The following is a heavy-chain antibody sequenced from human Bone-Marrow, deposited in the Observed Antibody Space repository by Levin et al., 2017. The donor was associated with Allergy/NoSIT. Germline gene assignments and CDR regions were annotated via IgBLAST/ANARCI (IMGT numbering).Heavy chain of an antibody. D-gene: IGHD1-1*01. CDR2: ITHSGTT. CDR3: ERCRLDTWRFNFDGMDV. J-gene: IGHJ6*02. CDR1: GGSLSGYY. V-gene: IGHV4-34*01. Sequence: NASETLSLTCAVHGGSLSGYYWSWIRQPPGKGLEWIGEITHSGTTDYYPSLRGRVTISLDTSKNHFSLILSSVTAADTGVYYCERCRLDTWRFNFDGMDVWGQGTTVTVSS.